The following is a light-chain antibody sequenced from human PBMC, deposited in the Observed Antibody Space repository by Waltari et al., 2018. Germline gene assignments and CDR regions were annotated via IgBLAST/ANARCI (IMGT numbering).Light chain of an antibody. CDR2: VNSDGSH. V-gene: IGLV4-69*01. J-gene: IGLJ3*02. CDR3: QTGGHGTWV. CDR1: SGHSTNV. Sequence: QLVLTQSPSASASLGASVKLTCTLSSGHSTNVLAWHQKRPEKGPRYLMKVNSDGSHNKGDEIPDRFSGSSSGAERYLTISSLQSEDEADYYCQTGGHGTWVFGGGTKLTVL.